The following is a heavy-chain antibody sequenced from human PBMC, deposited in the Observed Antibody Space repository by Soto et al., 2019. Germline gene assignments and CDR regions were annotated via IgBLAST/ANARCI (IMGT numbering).Heavy chain of an antibody. J-gene: IGHJ4*02. V-gene: IGHV4-39*01. CDR1: GGSVSSSSYY. Sequence: SETLSLTCTVSGGSVSSSSYYWGWIRQPPGKGLEWIASIYYSGTTNYNPSLKSRVTISVDTSKNQFSLKLSSVTAADTAVYYCARSLFGSGSYAYYFDYWGQGSLVTVSS. CDR3: ARSLFGSGSYAYYFDY. CDR2: IYYSGTT. D-gene: IGHD3-10*01.